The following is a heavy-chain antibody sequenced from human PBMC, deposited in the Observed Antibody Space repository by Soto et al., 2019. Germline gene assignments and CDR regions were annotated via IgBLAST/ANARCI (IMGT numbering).Heavy chain of an antibody. J-gene: IGHJ6*02. D-gene: IGHD3-22*01. CDR1: GFTFSSYW. CDR3: ARDGNYYDSSGYYPIYYYYYGMDV. Sequence: VQLVESGGGLVQPGGSLRLSCAASGFTFSSYWMSWVRQAPGKGLEWVANIKQDGSEKYYVDSVKGRFTISRDNAKNSLYLQMNSLRAEDTAVYYCARDGNYYDSSGYYPIYYYYYGMDVWGQGTTVTVSS. CDR2: IKQDGSEK. V-gene: IGHV3-7*03.